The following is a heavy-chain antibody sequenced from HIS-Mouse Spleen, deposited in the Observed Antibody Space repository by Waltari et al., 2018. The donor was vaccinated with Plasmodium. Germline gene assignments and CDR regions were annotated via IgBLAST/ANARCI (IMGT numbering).Heavy chain of an antibody. CDR2: INHSGST. J-gene: IGHJ2*01. D-gene: IGHD3-3*01. CDR3: ARVTSSGVYWYFDL. Sequence: QVQLQQWGAGLLKPSETLSLTCAVYGGSFSDYYWSWIRQPPGQGLEWIGEINHSGSTNYNPSLKSRVTISVDTSKNQFSLKLSSVTAADTAVYYCARVTSSGVYWYFDLWGRGTLVTVSS. CDR1: GGSFSDYY. V-gene: IGHV4-34*01.